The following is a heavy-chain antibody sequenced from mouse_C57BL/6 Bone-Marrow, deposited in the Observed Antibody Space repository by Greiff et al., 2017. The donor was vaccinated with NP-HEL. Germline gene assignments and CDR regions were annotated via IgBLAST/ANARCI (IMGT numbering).Heavy chain of an antibody. CDR1: GYSITSGYD. V-gene: IGHV3-1*01. J-gene: IGHJ1*03. Sequence: VQLKESGPGMVKPSQSLSLTCTVTGYSITSGYDWHWIRHFPGNILEWMGYIRYSGSTNYNPSLQSRISITHDTSKNPFFLKLNSVTTADTATDFCARNCNGSSYWYFDVWGTGTTVTVSS. D-gene: IGHD1-1*01. CDR3: ARNCNGSSYWYFDV. CDR2: IRYSGST.